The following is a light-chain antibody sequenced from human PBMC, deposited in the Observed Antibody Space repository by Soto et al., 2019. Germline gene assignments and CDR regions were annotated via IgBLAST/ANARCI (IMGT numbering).Light chain of an antibody. Sequence: EIVLTHSPGTLSLSRWEIATLSCRASQSLSSSYLAWYQQKPGQVPRLLIYGASIRATGTPDRFSGSGSGTDFTLTISRLEPEDFAVYYCQQYSSSSRTFGQGTKVDIK. CDR1: QSLSSSY. CDR2: GAS. J-gene: IGKJ1*01. CDR3: QQYSSSSRT. V-gene: IGKV3-20*01.